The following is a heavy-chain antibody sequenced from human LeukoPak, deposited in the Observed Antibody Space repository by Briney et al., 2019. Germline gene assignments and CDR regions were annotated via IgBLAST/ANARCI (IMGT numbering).Heavy chain of an antibody. Sequence: GGSLGLSCAASGFTFSSYGMHWVRQAPGKGLEWVAVIWYGGSNKYYADSVKGRFTISRDNSKNTLYLQMNSLRAEDTAVYYCAKGRIAAAGYDAFDIWGQGTMVTVSS. J-gene: IGHJ3*02. CDR1: GFTFSSYG. V-gene: IGHV3-33*08. CDR3: AKGRIAAAGYDAFDI. D-gene: IGHD6-13*01. CDR2: IWYGGSNK.